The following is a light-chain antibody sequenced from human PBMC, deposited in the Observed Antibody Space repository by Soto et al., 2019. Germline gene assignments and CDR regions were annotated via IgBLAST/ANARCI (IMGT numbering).Light chain of an antibody. CDR3: SSYTSISTLV. V-gene: IGLV2-14*01. CDR2: DVS. CDR1: SSDVGGYNS. J-gene: IGLJ1*01. Sequence: QSALTQPASVSGSPGQSITISCTGTSSDVGGYNSVSWYQQHPGKVPKIMIYDVSIRPSGVPDRFSGSKSGNTASLTISGHKAEIEAAYYCSSYTSISTLVFGTGTKVTVL.